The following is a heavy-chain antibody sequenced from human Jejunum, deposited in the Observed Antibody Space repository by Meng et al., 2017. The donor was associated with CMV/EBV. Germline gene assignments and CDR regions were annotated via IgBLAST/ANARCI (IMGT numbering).Heavy chain of an antibody. CDR3: TTDSDGRGY. Sequence: CVTSGFTFSEASVNWVRQAPAQGLEWVGHIKSNADGGTTDSAAPVKGRFTLSRDDSENTLYPQMNSLEPEDTAVYYCTTDSDGRGYWGQGTLVTVSS. V-gene: IGHV3-15*07. CDR2: IKSNADGGTT. J-gene: IGHJ4*02. D-gene: IGHD2-15*01. CDR1: GFTFSEAS.